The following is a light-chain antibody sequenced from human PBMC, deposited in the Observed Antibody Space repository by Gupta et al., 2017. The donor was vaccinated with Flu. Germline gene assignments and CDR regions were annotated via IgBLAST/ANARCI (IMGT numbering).Light chain of an antibody. CDR2: DYN. CDR1: SSNIGRYG. Sequence: QSALTQPPSVSGTPGQWVTFSCSGSSSNIGRYGVDWFQQLPGTAPNLIIYDYNERPSGVPDRFSGSKSGTSASLAISGLQSEDEADYYCEVWEESLSGHYVFGAGTKVTVL. CDR3: EVWEESLSGHYV. J-gene: IGLJ1*01. V-gene: IGLV1-44*01.